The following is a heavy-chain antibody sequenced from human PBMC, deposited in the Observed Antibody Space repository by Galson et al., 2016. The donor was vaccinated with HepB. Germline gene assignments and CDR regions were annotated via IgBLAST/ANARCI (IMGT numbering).Heavy chain of an antibody. Sequence: SLRLSCAASGFTFSGSAMHWVRQASGKGLEWVGRIRSEANSYATAYAPSVKGRLTISRDDSKNTAYLQMNSLKTEDTAVYYCTRHISRTDTAMVYGFDPWGQGTLVTVSS. CDR2: IRSEANSYAT. CDR1: GFTFSGSA. CDR3: TRHISRTDTAMVYGFDP. D-gene: IGHD5-18*01. V-gene: IGHV3-73*01. J-gene: IGHJ5*02.